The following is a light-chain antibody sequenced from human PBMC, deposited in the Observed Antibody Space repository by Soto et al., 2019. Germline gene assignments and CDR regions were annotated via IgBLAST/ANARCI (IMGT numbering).Light chain of an antibody. J-gene: IGKJ5*01. CDR3: QQRSNWPPIT. CDR1: QSVSSY. V-gene: IGKV3-11*01. CDR2: DAS. Sequence: EIVLTQSPATLSLSPGERATLSCRASQSVSSYLAWYQQKPAQAPKLLLYDASNRTTGIPARFSGSGSGTAFTLTIISLEPEDFAAYYCQQRSNWPPITFGQGTRLDIK.